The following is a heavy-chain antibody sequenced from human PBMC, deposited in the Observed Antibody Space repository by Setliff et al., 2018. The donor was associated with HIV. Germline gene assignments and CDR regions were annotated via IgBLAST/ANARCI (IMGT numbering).Heavy chain of an antibody. Sequence: SETLSLTCDVFGGSFSGYYWSWIRQPPGKGLEWIGEIIPSGSTNYNPSLKSRVTMSIDTSKSQFSLKLSSVTAADTAVYYCVRDLTSNSNCFEPWGQGTQVTVSS. CDR1: GGSFSGYY. D-gene: IGHD4-4*01. CDR3: VRDLTSNSNCFEP. CDR2: IIPSGST. J-gene: IGHJ5*02. V-gene: IGHV4-34*12.